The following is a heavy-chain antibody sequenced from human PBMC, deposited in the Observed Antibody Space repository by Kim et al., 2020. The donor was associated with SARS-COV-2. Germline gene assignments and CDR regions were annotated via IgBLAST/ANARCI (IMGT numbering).Heavy chain of an antibody. CDR1: GFTFTSSA. J-gene: IGHJ4*02. D-gene: IGHD4-17*01. Sequence: SVKVSCKASGFTFTSSAVQWVRQARGQRLEWIGWIVVGSGNTNYAQKFQERVTITRDMSTSTAYMELSSLRSEDTAVYYCAADSWGDDYGGNLSELVGYWGQGTLVTVSS. V-gene: IGHV1-58*01. CDR2: IVVGSGNT. CDR3: AADSWGDDYGGNLSELVGY.